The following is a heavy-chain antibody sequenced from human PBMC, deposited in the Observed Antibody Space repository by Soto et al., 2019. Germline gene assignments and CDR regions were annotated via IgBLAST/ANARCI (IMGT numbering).Heavy chain of an antibody. J-gene: IGHJ5*02. CDR2: IYYSGST. CDR1: GGSISSYY. Sequence: SETLSLTCTVSGGSISSYYWSWIRQPPGKGLEWIGYIYYSGSTNYNPSLKSRVTISVDTSKNQFSLKLSSVTAADTAVYYCARHGNSNYCSGGSCYDWFDPWGQGTLVTVSS. D-gene: IGHD2-15*01. V-gene: IGHV4-59*08. CDR3: ARHGNSNYCSGGSCYDWFDP.